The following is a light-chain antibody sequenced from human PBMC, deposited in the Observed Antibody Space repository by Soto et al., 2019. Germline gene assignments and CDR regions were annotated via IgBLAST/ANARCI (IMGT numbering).Light chain of an antibody. CDR3: SSYVGNDEV. J-gene: IGLJ1*01. CDR1: GSGIGSYNL. Sequence: QSALTQAASVSGSPGQSITISCTGPGSGIGSYNLVSWYQQHPGKAPKLLIYEVGVRPSGVSNRFSGSKSGNTASLTISGLQAEDEGIYYCSSYVGNDEVFGTGTKLTVL. CDR2: EVG. V-gene: IGLV2-23*02.